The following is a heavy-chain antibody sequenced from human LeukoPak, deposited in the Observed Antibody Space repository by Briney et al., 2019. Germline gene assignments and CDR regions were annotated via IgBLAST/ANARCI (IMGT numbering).Heavy chain of an antibody. Sequence: SKTLSLTCAVYGGSFSGTYWSWIRQPPGKGLEWIGEVNHSGSTNYNPSLKSRVTISVDTSKNQLSLKLSSVTAADTAVYYCAIAAEGPTDNYFDYWGQGTLVTVSS. D-gene: IGHD6-13*01. CDR1: GGSFSGTY. CDR3: AIAAEGPTDNYFDY. J-gene: IGHJ4*02. V-gene: IGHV4-34*01. CDR2: VNHSGST.